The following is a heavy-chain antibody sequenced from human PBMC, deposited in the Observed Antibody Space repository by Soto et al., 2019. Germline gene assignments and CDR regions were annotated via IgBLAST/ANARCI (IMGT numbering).Heavy chain of an antibody. CDR2: INPNSGGT. V-gene: IGHV1-2*02. CDR3: ARTRDAAAYYYYYCRDV. Sequence: ASVKVSCKASGYTFTGSYMHWVRQAPGQGLEWMGWINPNSGGTNYAQKFQGRVTMTRDTSISTAYMELSRLRSDDTAVYYWARTRDAAAYYYYYCRDVWGKGTTVTVSS. J-gene: IGHJ6*04. CDR1: GYTFTGSY. D-gene: IGHD2-2*01.